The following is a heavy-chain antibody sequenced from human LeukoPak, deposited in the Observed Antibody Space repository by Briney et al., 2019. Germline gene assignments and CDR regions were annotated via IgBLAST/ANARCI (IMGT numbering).Heavy chain of an antibody. CDR2: ISGSGNTI. Sequence: GGSLRLSCVVSGFTFSGYSMNWVRQAPGKGLEWISYISGSGNTIFYTDSVKGRFTVSRDNAKNSLYLQMDSLRDGDTAVYYCTRGRPGHYYDYWGQGTLVTVSS. CDR3: TRGRPGHYYDY. V-gene: IGHV3-48*02. J-gene: IGHJ4*02. CDR1: GFTFSGYS.